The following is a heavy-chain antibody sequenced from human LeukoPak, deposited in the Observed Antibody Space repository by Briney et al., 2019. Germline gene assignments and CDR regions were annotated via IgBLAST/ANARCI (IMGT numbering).Heavy chain of an antibody. Sequence: GGSLRLSCAASGFTFSSYGMHWVRQAPGKGLEWVAFIRYDGSNKYYADSVKGRFTISRDNSKNTLYLQMNSLRAEDTAVYYCAKDYDFWSGYAEYYFDYWGQGTLVTVSS. CDR2: IRYDGSNK. D-gene: IGHD3-3*01. CDR3: AKDYDFWSGYAEYYFDY. V-gene: IGHV3-30*02. J-gene: IGHJ4*02. CDR1: GFTFSSYG.